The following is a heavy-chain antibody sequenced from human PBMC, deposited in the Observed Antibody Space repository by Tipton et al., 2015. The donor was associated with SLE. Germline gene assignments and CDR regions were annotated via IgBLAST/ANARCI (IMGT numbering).Heavy chain of an antibody. CDR2: MYYSGSA. J-gene: IGHJ4*02. D-gene: IGHD6-19*01. CDR1: GASISSHY. Sequence: TLSLTCTVSGASISSHYWSWIRQPPGKGLEWIGYMYYSGSAHYNPSLKSRVSISVDTSKNHFSMKLSSVTAADTAVYYCASSASGWFDYWGQGTLVTVSS. V-gene: IGHV4-59*11. CDR3: ASSASGWFDY.